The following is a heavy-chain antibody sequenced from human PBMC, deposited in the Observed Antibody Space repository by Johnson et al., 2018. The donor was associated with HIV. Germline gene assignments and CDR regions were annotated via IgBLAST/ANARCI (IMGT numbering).Heavy chain of an antibody. CDR2: INSDGSST. CDR3: ARGSYDGDAFDM. CDR1: GFTVSSNY. V-gene: IGHV3-74*02. D-gene: IGHD1-26*01. J-gene: IGHJ3*02. Sequence: VQLVESGGGLVQPGGSLRLSCAASGFTVSSNYMHWVRQAPGKGLVWVSRINSDGSSTSYADSVKGRFTISRDNAKNTLYLQMNSLRAEDTALYYCARGSYDGDAFDMWGQGTMVTVSS.